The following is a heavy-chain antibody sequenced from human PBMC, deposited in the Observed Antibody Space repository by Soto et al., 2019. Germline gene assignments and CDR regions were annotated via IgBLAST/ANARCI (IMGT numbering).Heavy chain of an antibody. CDR2: IYYSGST. V-gene: IGHV4-59*08. CDR3: GRNNSGPGSTYFDY. J-gene: IGHJ4*02. Sequence: SETLSLTCTVSGGSISSYYWSWIRQPPGKGLEWIGYIYYSGSTNYNPSLKSRVTISVDTSKNQFSLKLNSMTAADTAVYYCGRNNSGPGSTYFDYGGQEPLVTVSS. CDR1: GGSISSYY. D-gene: IGHD3-10*01.